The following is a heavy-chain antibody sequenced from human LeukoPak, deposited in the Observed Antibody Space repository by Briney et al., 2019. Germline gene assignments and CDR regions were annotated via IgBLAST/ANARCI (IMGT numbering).Heavy chain of an antibody. J-gene: IGHJ4*02. D-gene: IGHD1-26*01. Sequence: GGSLRLSCAASGFTFSSYGMHWVRQAPGKGLEWVAFIRYDGSNKYYVDSVKGRFTISRDNSKNTLYLQMNSLRAEDTAVYYCAKDEGYSGSYTYYFDYWGQGTLVTVSS. V-gene: IGHV3-30*02. CDR2: IRYDGSNK. CDR1: GFTFSSYG. CDR3: AKDEGYSGSYTYYFDY.